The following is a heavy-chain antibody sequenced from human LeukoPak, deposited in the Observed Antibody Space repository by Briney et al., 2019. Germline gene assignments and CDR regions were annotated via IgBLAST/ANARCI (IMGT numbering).Heavy chain of an antibody. Sequence: PSETLSLTCTVSGGSIRSYFWSWIRQPPGKGLEWIGYIYYSGSTNYNPSLKSRVTISVDTSKNQFSLELSSVTAADTALYYCASARLGSGLEGAFDIWGQGTMVTVSS. CDR2: IYYSGST. D-gene: IGHD6-25*01. J-gene: IGHJ3*02. CDR3: ASARLGSGLEGAFDI. CDR1: GGSIRSYF. V-gene: IGHV4-59*01.